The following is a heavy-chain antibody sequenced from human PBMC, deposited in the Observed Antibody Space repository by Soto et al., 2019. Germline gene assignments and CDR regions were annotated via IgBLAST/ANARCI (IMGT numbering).Heavy chain of an antibody. D-gene: IGHD3-10*01. CDR3: AKVFYDSGTTFFGVDV. CDR2: IWYDGSNK. V-gene: IGHV3-33*06. CDR1: GFTFSSYG. J-gene: IGHJ6*02. Sequence: PWGSLRLSCAASGFTFSSYGMHWVRQAPGKGLEWVAVIWYDGSNKYYADSVKGRFTISRDNSKNTLYLQMNSLRAEDTAVYYCAKVFYDSGTTFFGVDVWGQGTTVTVSS.